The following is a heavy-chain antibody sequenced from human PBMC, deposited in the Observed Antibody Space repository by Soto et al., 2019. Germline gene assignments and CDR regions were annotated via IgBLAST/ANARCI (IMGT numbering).Heavy chain of an antibody. CDR3: ARGSPMSSSFPLDF. CDR2: IYYTGST. D-gene: IGHD6-6*01. CDR1: GGSIRPYY. Sequence: QVQLQESGPGLVTPSETLSLTCTVSGGSIRPYYWSWIRQPPGKGLEWIGYIYYTGSTNYNSSLKSRVTMSLDTSKNQFSLKLNSVTAADTALYYCARGSPMSSSFPLDFWGQGTLVAVS. J-gene: IGHJ4*02. V-gene: IGHV4-59*01.